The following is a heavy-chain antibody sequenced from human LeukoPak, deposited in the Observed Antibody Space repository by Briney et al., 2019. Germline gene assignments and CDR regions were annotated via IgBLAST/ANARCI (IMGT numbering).Heavy chain of an antibody. CDR1: GFTFSSYS. D-gene: IGHD6-19*01. J-gene: IGHJ3*02. Sequence: PGGSLRLSCAASGFTFSSYSMNWVRQAPGKGLEWVSSISSSSSYIYYADSVKGRFTISRDNSKNTLYLQMNSLRAEDTAVYYCAKGGTGSPRDAFDIWGQGTMVTVSS. CDR3: AKGGTGSPRDAFDI. CDR2: ISSSSSYI. V-gene: IGHV3-21*01.